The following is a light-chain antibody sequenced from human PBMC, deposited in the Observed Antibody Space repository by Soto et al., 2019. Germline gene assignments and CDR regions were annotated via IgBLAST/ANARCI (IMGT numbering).Light chain of an antibody. CDR1: QSVSAND. V-gene: IGKV3-11*01. CDR2: DAS. CDR3: QLRSNWIT. Sequence: IVLTHSPDTLSLCPWEIATLSCRASQSVSANDLAWYQQKPGQAPRLLIYDASNRATGIPARFSGSGSGTDFTLTISSLEPEDFAVYYCQLRSNWITFGQGTRLEIK. J-gene: IGKJ5*01.